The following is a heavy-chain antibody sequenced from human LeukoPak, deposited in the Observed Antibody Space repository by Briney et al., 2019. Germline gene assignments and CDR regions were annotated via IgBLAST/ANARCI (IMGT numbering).Heavy chain of an antibody. D-gene: IGHD6-19*01. V-gene: IGHV3-21*01. Sequence: GGSLRLSCAASGFTLSIYSMSWVRQAPGKGLEWVSTITTDIAYMYHADPVKGRFSISRDNSKNSLYLQMNSLSAEDTAVYYCARDSSGWSRNYWGQGTLVTVSS. CDR1: GFTLSIYS. CDR2: ITTDIAYM. J-gene: IGHJ4*02. CDR3: ARDSSGWSRNY.